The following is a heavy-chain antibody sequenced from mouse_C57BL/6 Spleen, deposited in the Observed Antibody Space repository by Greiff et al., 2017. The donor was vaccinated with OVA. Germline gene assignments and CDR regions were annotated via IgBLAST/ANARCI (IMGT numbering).Heavy chain of an antibody. J-gene: IGHJ2*01. V-gene: IGHV1-53*01. D-gene: IGHD1-1*01. CDR1: GYTFTSYW. CDR3: ASGSSLRGNYFDY. CDR2: INPSNGGT. Sequence: VKLQQPGTELVKPGASVKLSCKASGYTFTSYWLHWVKQRPGQGLEWIGNINPSNGGTNYNEKFKSKATLTVDKSSSTAYMQLSSLTSEDSAVYYCASGSSLRGNYFDYWGQGTTLTVSS.